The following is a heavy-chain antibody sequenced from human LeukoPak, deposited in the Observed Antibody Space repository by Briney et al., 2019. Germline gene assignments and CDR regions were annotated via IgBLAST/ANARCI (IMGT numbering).Heavy chain of an antibody. V-gene: IGHV3-7*03. CDR3: ARDQVGGDTAMVDIFDY. J-gene: IGHJ4*02. D-gene: IGHD5-18*01. Sequence: GGSLRLSCAASGFTFSSYWMSWVRQAPGKGLEWVANIKQDGSEKYYVDSVKGRFTISRDNAKNSLYLQMNSLRAEDTAVYYCARDQVGGDTAMVDIFDYWGQGTLVTVSS. CDR1: GFTFSSYW. CDR2: IKQDGSEK.